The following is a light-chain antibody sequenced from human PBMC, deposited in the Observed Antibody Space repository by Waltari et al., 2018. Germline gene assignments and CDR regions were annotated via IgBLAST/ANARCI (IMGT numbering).Light chain of an antibody. CDR3: QQHDNFPLT. CDR1: QDIFKY. J-gene: IGKJ4*01. CDR2: DAS. V-gene: IGKV1-33*01. Sequence: DIQMTQSPSSLSASLEDRVSITCQASQDIFKYVNWYQQKPGKAPNLLISDASHLETGVPSRFSGSGSGTDFTFTISSLQPDDIATYYCQQHDNFPLTFGGGTNVEIK.